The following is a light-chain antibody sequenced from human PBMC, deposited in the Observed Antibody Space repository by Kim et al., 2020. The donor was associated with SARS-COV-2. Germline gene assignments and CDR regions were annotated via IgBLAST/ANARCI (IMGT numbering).Light chain of an antibody. CDR3: QQYNSFPT. CDR1: QSISSR. J-gene: IGKJ5*01. V-gene: IGKV1-5*01. Sequence: DIQMTQSPSTLSASVGDRVTITCRASQSISSRLAWYQQKPGKAPKLLIYDASSLESGVPSRFSGSGSGTEFTLTISSLQPDDFATYYCQQYNSFPTFGQGTRLEIK. CDR2: DAS.